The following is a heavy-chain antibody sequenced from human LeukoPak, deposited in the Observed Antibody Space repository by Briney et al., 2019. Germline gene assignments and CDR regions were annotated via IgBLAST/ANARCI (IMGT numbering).Heavy chain of an antibody. CDR1: GYSVSAHY. J-gene: IGHJ6*02. Sequence: GGSLRLSCAASGYSVSAHYMNWVRQAPGKGLEWVSVIYSGNNTFYADSVKGRFTTSRDNAKNSLYLQMNSLRVEDTAVYYCAKSGGQQLVAAYGMDVWGQGTTVTVSS. CDR2: IYSGNNT. V-gene: IGHV3-53*01. D-gene: IGHD6-13*01. CDR3: AKSGGQQLVAAYGMDV.